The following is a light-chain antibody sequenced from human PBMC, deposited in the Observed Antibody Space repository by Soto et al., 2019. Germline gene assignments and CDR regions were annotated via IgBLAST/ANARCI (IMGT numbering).Light chain of an antibody. Sequence: QSSLTEAACVPGTPWQLSTISFIGTVSDIGPYNFVSWYDQQPDKAPKLILYEVTNRASGASDRISGSKSGNAAFLTISGLQAEDEADYYCSYYSSSATPYVFGTGTKVTVL. V-gene: IGLV2-14*01. CDR3: SYYSSSATPYV. CDR2: EVT. J-gene: IGLJ1*01. CDR1: VSDIGPYNF.